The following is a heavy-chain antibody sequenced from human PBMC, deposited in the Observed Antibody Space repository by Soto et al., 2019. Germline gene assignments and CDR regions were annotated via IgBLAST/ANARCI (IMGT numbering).Heavy chain of an antibody. CDR1: GFTFSSYA. CDR3: ATVGRANYFDN. V-gene: IGHV3-23*01. Sequence: LRLSCAASGFTFSSYALTWVRQAPGKGLEWVSVISGGGINTLYADSVKGRFTISRDNSKNTLYLQMNSLRADDTAVYYCATVGRANYFDNWGQGTLVTVSS. CDR2: ISGGGINT. J-gene: IGHJ4*02.